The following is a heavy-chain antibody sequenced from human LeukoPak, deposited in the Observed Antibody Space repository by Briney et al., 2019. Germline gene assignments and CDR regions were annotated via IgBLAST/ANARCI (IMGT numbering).Heavy chain of an antibody. D-gene: IGHD3-16*02. CDR2: SIGSGGSI. CDR1: GFTFSTYA. J-gene: IGHJ4*02. Sequence: GGSLRLSCAASGFTFSTYAMSLVRRAPGKGLEWVSLSIGSGGSIHYADSVRGRFTISRDNFKNTVFLQLSSLRPEDTAVYYCAKHGDNVWGSFRFGFDSWGQGTLVTVSS. V-gene: IGHV3-23*01. CDR3: AKHGDNVWGSFRFGFDS.